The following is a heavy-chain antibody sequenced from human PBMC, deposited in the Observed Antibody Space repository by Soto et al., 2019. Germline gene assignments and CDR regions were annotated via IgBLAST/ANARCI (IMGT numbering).Heavy chain of an antibody. V-gene: IGHV3-15*01. CDR2: IKSKTDGGTT. J-gene: IGHJ4*02. Sequence: EVQLVESGGGLVKPGGSLRLSCAASGFTFSNAWMSWVRQAPGKGLEWVGRIKSKTDGGTTDYAAPVKGRFTISRDDSKITLYLQMNSLKTEDTAVYYCTTVVGVGDIVVVVAATHASYYWGQGTLVTVSS. CDR1: GFTFSNAW. D-gene: IGHD2-15*01. CDR3: TTVVGVGDIVVVVAATHASYY.